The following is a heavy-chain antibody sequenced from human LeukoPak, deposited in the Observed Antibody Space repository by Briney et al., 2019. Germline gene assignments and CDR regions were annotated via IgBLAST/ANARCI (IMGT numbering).Heavy chain of an antibody. D-gene: IGHD6-19*01. CDR3: AREDSSGWYVFDY. J-gene: IGHJ4*02. CDR1: GFTFGDYY. V-gene: IGHV3-11*01. CDR2: ISSSGSTI. Sequence: PGGSLRLSCAASGFTFGDYYMSWIRQAPGKGLDGGSYISSSGSTIHYADSVKGRFTISRDHAKNSLYLQMNSLRAEDTAVYYCAREDSSGWYVFDYWGQGTLVTVSS.